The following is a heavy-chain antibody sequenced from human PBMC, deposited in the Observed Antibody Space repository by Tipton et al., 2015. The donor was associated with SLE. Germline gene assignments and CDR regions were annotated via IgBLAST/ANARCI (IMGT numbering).Heavy chain of an antibody. CDR3: ARVRSGYSYGSDDAFDI. D-gene: IGHD5-18*01. J-gene: IGHJ3*02. CDR1: GGSISSYY. V-gene: IGHV4-59*01. CDR2: IYYSGST. Sequence: TLSLTCTVSGGSISSYYWSWIRQPPGEGLEWIGYIYYSGSTNYNPSLKSRVTISVDTSKNQFSLKLSSVTAADTAVYYCARVRSGYSYGSDDAFDIWGQGTMVTVSS.